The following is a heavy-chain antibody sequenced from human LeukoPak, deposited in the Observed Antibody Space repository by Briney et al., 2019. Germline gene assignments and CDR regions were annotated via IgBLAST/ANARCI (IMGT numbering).Heavy chain of an antibody. CDR2: ISGSGGST. Sequence: GGSLRLSCAASGFTFSSYAMSWVRQAPGKGLEWVSGISGSGGSTYYADSVKGRFTISRDNSKNTLYLQMNSLRAEDTALYYCATHHNYDFWSGYFYWGQGTLVTVSS. V-gene: IGHV3-23*01. CDR1: GFTFSSYA. D-gene: IGHD3-3*01. CDR3: ATHHNYDFWSGYFY. J-gene: IGHJ4*02.